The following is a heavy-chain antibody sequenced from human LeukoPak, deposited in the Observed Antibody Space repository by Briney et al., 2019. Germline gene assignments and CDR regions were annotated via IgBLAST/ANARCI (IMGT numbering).Heavy chain of an antibody. CDR3: AKAVLLWFGELPSYYFDY. V-gene: IGHV3-23*01. Sequence: TGGSLRLSCAASGFTFSSYAMSWVRQAPGKGLEWVSAISGSGGSTYYADSVKGRFTISRDNSKNTLYLQMNSLRAEDTAVYYCAKAVLLWFGELPSYYFDYWGQGTLVTVSS. CDR2: ISGSGGST. J-gene: IGHJ4*02. CDR1: GFTFSSYA. D-gene: IGHD3-10*01.